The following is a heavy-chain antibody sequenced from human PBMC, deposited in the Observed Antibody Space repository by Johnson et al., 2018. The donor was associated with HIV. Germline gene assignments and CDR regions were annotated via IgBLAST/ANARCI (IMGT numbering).Heavy chain of an antibody. CDR1: GFTFSSYA. D-gene: IGHD6-19*01. CDR3: ARDHGWSRGWLFDAFDI. Sequence: MLLVESGGGLVQPGGSLRLSCAASGFTFSSYAMSWVRQAPGKGLEWVSAISGSGSTIYYADSVKGRFTISRDNAKNSLYLQMNSLRPEDTAVYYCARDHGWSRGWLFDAFDIWGQGTMVTVSS. CDR2: ISGSGSTI. J-gene: IGHJ3*02. V-gene: IGHV3-23*04.